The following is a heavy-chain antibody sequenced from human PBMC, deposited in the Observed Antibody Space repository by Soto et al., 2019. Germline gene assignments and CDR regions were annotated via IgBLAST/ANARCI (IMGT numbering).Heavy chain of an antibody. CDR2: ISVSSGK. V-gene: IGHV3-23*01. CDR1: GFTFSSYA. J-gene: IGHJ4*02. CDR3: AKRVAVAGSTFYFDH. D-gene: IGHD6-19*01. Sequence: GGPRISFGASGFTFSSYAMGWVRQAPGEGLKWVSSISVSSGKYYADSVKGRFTISRDNSKNTLYLQMNSLRAEDTAVYYCAKRVAVAGSTFYFDHWGQGTLVTVSS.